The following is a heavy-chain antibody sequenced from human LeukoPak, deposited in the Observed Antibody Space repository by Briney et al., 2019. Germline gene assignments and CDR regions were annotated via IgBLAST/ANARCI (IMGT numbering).Heavy chain of an antibody. V-gene: IGHV3-7*01. CDR3: GTFDLY. CDR1: GFTFSNSW. Sequence: SGGSLRPSCAASGFTFSNSWMSWVRQAPGKRLEWVAEINPDGSGRYYVDSVRGRFTISRDNAKNSVFLQLNSLRAEDTAVYYCGTFDLYWGQGTLVTVSS. J-gene: IGHJ4*02. CDR2: INPDGSGR. D-gene: IGHD3-10*01.